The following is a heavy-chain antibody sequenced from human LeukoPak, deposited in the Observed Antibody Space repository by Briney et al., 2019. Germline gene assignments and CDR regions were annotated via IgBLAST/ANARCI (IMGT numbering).Heavy chain of an antibody. CDR3: AKDRSVGSNTMDY. CDR2: ISYDGSKK. V-gene: IGHV3-30*18. J-gene: IGHJ4*02. CDR1: GFTFRSYA. D-gene: IGHD2-15*01. Sequence: GGSLRLSCAAGFTFRSYAMHWVRQAPGKGLEWVAVISYDGSKKYYADSVKGRFTISRDNSKNTLHLQMNSLRTEDTALYYCAKDRSVGSNTMDYWGQGTLVTVSS.